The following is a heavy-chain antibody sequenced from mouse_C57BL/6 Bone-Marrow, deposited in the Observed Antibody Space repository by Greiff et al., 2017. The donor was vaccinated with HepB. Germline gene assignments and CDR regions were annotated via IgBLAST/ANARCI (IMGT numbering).Heavy chain of an antibody. J-gene: IGHJ4*01. CDR2: IYPGDGDT. CDR1: GYAFSSSW. CDR3: ARGNYYAMDD. V-gene: IGHV1-82*01. Sequence: QVQLQQSGPELVKPGASVKISCKASGYAFSSSWMNWVKQRPGKGLEWIGRIYPGDGDTNYNGKFKGKATLTADKSSSTAYMQLSSLTSEDSAVYFCARGNYYAMDDWGQGTSVTVSS.